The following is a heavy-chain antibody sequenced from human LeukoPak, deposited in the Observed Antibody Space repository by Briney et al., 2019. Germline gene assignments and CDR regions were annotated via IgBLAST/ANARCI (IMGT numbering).Heavy chain of an antibody. CDR3: ARDRRRYGFDP. V-gene: IGHV3-64*01. J-gene: IGHJ5*02. D-gene: IGHD3-9*01. Sequence: GGSLRLSCAASGFTFSSYAMHWVRQAPGKGLEYVSAISSNGGSTYYANSVKGGFTISRDNSKNTLYLQMGSLRAEDMAVYYCARDRRRYGFDPWGQGTLVTVSS. CDR1: GFTFSSYA. CDR2: ISSNGGST.